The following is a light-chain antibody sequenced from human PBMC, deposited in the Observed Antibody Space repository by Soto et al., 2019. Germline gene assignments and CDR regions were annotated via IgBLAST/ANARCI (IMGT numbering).Light chain of an antibody. CDR3: QQRSNWGFT. CDR1: QDVDTY. V-gene: IGKV3-11*01. J-gene: IGKJ3*01. Sequence: EIVMTQSPATLSLSPGERATLSCRASQDVDTYLAWYQQRPGQAPRLLIYDASSRATGVPARFSGSGSGTDFTLTISSLEPEDFAVYYCQQRSNWGFTFGPGTKVDIK. CDR2: DAS.